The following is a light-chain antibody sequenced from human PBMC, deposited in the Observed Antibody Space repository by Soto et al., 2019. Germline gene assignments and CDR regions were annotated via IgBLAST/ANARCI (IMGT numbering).Light chain of an antibody. V-gene: IGLV2-14*01. CDR3: TSYTSSSPLV. Sequence: QPVLTQPASVSGSPGQSITISCTGTSSDVGGYNYVSWYQHHPGKAPKLMIYEVVNRPSGVSNRFSGSKSGITASLTISGLQAEDEADYYCTSYTSSSPLVFGTGTKVTVL. J-gene: IGLJ1*01. CDR1: SSDVGGYNY. CDR2: EVV.